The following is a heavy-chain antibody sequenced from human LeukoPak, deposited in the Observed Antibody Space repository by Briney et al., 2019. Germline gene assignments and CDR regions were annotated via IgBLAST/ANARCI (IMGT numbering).Heavy chain of an antibody. V-gene: IGHV1-2*02. CDR1: GYTFTGYY. CDR2: INPNSGGT. CDR3: ARATMVRGFYYYYGMDV. D-gene: IGHD3-10*01. Sequence: ASVKVSCEASGYTFTGYYMHWVRQAPGQGLEWMGWINPNSGGTNYAQKFQGRVTMTRDTSISTAYMELSRLRSDDTAVYYCARATMVRGFYYYYGMDVWGQGTTVTVSS. J-gene: IGHJ6*02.